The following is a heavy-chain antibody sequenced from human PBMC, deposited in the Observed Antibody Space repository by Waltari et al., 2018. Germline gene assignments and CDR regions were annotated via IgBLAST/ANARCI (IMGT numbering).Heavy chain of an antibody. D-gene: IGHD3-3*01. CDR2: IYHSGST. CDR3: ARLYDFWSGYLSPDYFDY. J-gene: IGHJ4*02. V-gene: IGHV4-38-2*01. Sequence: QVQLQESGPGLVKPSETLSLTCAVSGYSISSGYYWGWIRPPPGKGLEWIGSIYHSGSTYYNPSLKSRVTISVDTSKNQFSLKLSSVTAADTAVYYCARLYDFWSGYLSPDYFDYWGQGTLVTVSS. CDR1: GYSISSGYY.